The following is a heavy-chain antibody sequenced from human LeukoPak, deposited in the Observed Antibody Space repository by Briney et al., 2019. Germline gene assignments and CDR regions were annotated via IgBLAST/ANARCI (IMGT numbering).Heavy chain of an antibody. CDR2: ICGSGGST. V-gene: IGHV3-23*01. J-gene: IGHJ4*02. CDR1: GFTFSSYA. D-gene: IGHD2-15*01. CDR3: AKDLCSIEGFDY. Sequence: PGGSLRLSCAASGFTFSSYAMSWVRQAPGKGLEWVSAICGSGGSTYYADSVKGRFTISREHSKNTLYLQMNSLRAEDTAVYYCAKDLCSIEGFDYWGQGTLVTVSS.